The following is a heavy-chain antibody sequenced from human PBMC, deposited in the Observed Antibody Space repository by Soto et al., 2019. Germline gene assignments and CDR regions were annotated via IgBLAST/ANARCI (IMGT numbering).Heavy chain of an antibody. J-gene: IGHJ6*02. V-gene: IGHV1-69*12. CDR1: GGTFSSYA. Sequence: QVQLVQSGAEVKKPGSSVKVSCTASGGTFSSYAISWVRQAPGQGLEWMGGIIPIFGTANYAQKFQGRVTITADESTRTAYVELSSLRHQDKAVYYWARPVPAAGYYYGMDVWAQGTTVTVS. D-gene: IGHD2-2*01. CDR2: IIPIFGTA. CDR3: ARPVPAAGYYYGMDV.